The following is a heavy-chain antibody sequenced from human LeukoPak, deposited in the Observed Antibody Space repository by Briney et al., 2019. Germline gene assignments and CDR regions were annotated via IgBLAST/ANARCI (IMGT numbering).Heavy chain of an antibody. Sequence: GGSLRLSCAASGFTFSTSWMTWVRQAPGKGLEFVANIKHDGSEKYYVDSVQGRFTISRDNAKNSLYLQMNSLRAEDTAVYYCARDGHGNFWRARRTYYMDVWGKGTTVTVSS. CDR3: ARDGHGNFWRARRTYYMDV. CDR1: GFTFSTSW. V-gene: IGHV3-7*01. J-gene: IGHJ6*03. CDR2: IKHDGSEK. D-gene: IGHD3-3*01.